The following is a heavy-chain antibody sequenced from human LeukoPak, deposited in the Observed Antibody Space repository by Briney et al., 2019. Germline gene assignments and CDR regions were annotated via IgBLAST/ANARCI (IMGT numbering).Heavy chain of an antibody. Sequence: ASVKVSCKASGYTFTGYYIHWVRQATGQGLEWMGWMEPNSGNTGYAQKFQGRVTMTRNKSISTAYMELSSLRSEDTAVYYCARDLMGIAYRGAFYYWGQGTLVTVSS. CDR3: ARDLMGIAYRGAFYY. D-gene: IGHD6-13*01. CDR2: MEPNSGNT. J-gene: IGHJ4*02. V-gene: IGHV1-8*02. CDR1: GYTFTGYY.